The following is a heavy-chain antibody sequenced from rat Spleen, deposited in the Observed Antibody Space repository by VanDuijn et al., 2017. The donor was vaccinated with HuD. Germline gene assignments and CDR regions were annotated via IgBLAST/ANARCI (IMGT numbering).Heavy chain of an antibody. D-gene: IGHD1-4*01. J-gene: IGHJ4*01. CDR3: ATNYPYYIMDA. V-gene: IGHV5-25*01. Sequence: EVQLVKSDGGLVQPGRSLKLSCAASGFSFSDCYMAWVRQAPTKGLEWVASISPSGGDTYYRDSMKGRFTISRDNAKSTLYLQMDSLRSEDTATYYCATNYPYYIMDAWGQGASVTVSS. CDR2: ISPSGGDT. CDR1: GFSFSDCY.